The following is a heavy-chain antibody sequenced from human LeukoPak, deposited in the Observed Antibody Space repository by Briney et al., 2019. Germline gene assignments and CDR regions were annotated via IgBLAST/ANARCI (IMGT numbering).Heavy chain of an antibody. Sequence: GGSLRLSCAASGFTFSSYAMSWVRQAPGKGLEWVANIKTDGSEKYCVDSVKGRFTISRDNAKNSLYLQMNSLRAEDTAVYYCARDYTGYFPWGQGTLVIVSS. CDR1: GFTFSSYA. CDR3: ARDYTGYFP. CDR2: IKTDGSEK. D-gene: IGHD3-9*01. J-gene: IGHJ5*02. V-gene: IGHV3-7*01.